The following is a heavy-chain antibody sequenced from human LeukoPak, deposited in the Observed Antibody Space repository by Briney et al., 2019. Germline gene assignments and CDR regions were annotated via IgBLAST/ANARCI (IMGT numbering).Heavy chain of an antibody. CDR2: INHSGST. V-gene: IGHV4-34*01. J-gene: IGHJ4*02. CDR3: ARGHAAGTPAAKKTIDY. D-gene: IGHD6-13*01. CDR1: GGSFSGYY. Sequence: PSETLSLTCAVYGGSFSGYYWSWIRQPPGKGLEWIGEINHSGSTNYNPSLKSRVTISVDTSKNQFSLKLSSVTAADTAVYYCARGHAAGTPAAKKTIDYWGQGTLVTVSS.